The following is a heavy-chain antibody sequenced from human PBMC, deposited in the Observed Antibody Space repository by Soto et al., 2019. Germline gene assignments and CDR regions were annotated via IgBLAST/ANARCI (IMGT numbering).Heavy chain of an antibody. J-gene: IGHJ4*02. V-gene: IGHV4-34*01. Sequence: QVQLQQWGAGLLKPSETLSLTCAVYGGSFSGYYWSWIRQPPGKGLEWIGEINHSGSTNYNPSLKSRVTISADTSKNQFSLKLSSVTAADTAVYYCARGWGRIFDYWCQGTLVTFSS. CDR2: INHSGST. D-gene: IGHD7-27*01. CDR1: GGSFSGYY. CDR3: ARGWGRIFDY.